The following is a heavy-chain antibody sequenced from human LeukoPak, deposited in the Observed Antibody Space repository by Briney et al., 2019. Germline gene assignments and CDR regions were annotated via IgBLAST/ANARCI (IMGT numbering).Heavy chain of an antibody. V-gene: IGHV3-48*04. CDR3: ARGPPRTYYYYYMDV. CDR2: ISSSSSTI. CDR1: GFTFSSYG. J-gene: IGHJ6*03. Sequence: PGGSLRLSCAASGFTFSSYGMNWVRQAPGKGLEWVSYISSSSSTIYYADSVKGRFTISRDNAKNSLYLQMNSLRAEDTAVYYCARGPPRTYYYYYMDVWGKGTTVTVSS.